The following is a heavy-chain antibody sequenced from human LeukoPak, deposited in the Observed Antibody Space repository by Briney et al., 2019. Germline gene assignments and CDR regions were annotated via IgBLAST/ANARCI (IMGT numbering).Heavy chain of an antibody. CDR1: GVSISSNY. J-gene: IGHJ4*02. D-gene: IGHD1-14*01. Sequence: PETLSLTCTVSGVSISSNYWSWIRQPPGKGLEWNGLEWIGYIHANGDTNYNPSLNRRVTMSLDSSRRHLSLNLSSLTAADTAVYFCAGYDHINYLAYWGQGILVSVPS. V-gene: IGHV4-4*08. CDR2: IHANGDT. CDR3: AGYDHINYLAY.